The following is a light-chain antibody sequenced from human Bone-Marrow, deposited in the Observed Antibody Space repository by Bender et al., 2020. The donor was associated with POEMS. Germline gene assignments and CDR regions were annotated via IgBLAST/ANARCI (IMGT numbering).Light chain of an antibody. CDR2: EVS. Sequence: QSALTQPPSASGSPGQSVTISCTGTSSNVGGYKYVSWYQQHPGKAPKLMIYEVSKRPSGVPDRFSGSKSGTAASLAITGLQAEDEADYYCCSSASSRTLVFGGGTKLTVL. J-gene: IGLJ3*02. CDR3: CSSASSRTLV. CDR1: SSNVGGYKY. V-gene: IGLV2-8*01.